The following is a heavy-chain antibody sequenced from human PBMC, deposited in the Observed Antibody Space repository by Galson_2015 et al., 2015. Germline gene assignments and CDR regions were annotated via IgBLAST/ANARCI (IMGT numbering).Heavy chain of an antibody. CDR2: IRSKANSYAT. Sequence: SLRLSCAASGFTFSGSAMHWVRQASGKGLEWVGRIRSKANSYATAYAASVKGRFTISRDDSKNTAYLQMNSLKTEDTAVYYCTRRGVAGSPDYWGQGTLVTVSS. J-gene: IGHJ4*02. V-gene: IGHV3-73*01. CDR1: GFTFSGSA. CDR3: TRRGVAGSPDY. D-gene: IGHD6-19*01.